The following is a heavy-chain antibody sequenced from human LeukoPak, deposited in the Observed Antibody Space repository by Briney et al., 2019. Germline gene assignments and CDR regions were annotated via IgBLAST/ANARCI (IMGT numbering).Heavy chain of an antibody. CDR1: GGSISSYY. D-gene: IGHD4-23*01. CDR2: IYYSGST. CDR3: ARHDLYGGNSVAFDI. V-gene: IGHV4-59*08. Sequence: KTSETLSLTCTVSGGSISSYYWSWIRQPPGKGLEWIGYIYYSGSTNYNPSLKSRVTISVDTSKNQFSLKLSSVTAADTAVYYCARHDLYGGNSVAFDIWGQGTMVTVSS. J-gene: IGHJ3*02.